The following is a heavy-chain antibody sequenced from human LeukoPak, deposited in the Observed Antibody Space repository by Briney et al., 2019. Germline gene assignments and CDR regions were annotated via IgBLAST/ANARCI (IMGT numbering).Heavy chain of an antibody. J-gene: IGHJ4*02. CDR3: ARHGIKTGPGRVPDY. D-gene: IGHD1-1*01. CDR1: GYSFTSYW. CDR2: IYPGDSDT. Sequence: GESLKISCKGSGYSFTSYWIGWVRQMPGKGLEWMGIIYPGDSDTRYSPSFQGQVTISADKSITTAYLQWGSLKTSDTAMYYCARHGIKTGPGRVPDYWGQGTLVTVSS. V-gene: IGHV5-51*01.